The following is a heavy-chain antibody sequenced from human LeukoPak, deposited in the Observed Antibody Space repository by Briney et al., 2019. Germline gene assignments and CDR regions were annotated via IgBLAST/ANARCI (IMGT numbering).Heavy chain of an antibody. CDR3: ARDHRYCSSTSCYKEGLDY. J-gene: IGHJ4*02. D-gene: IGHD2-2*02. CDR2: IIPIFGTA. Sequence: SVKVSCKASGGTFSSYAISWVRQAPGQGLEWMGGIIPIFGTANYAQKFQGRVTITADESTSTAYMELSSLRSEDTAVYYCARDHRYCSSTSCYKEGLDYWGQGTLVTVSS. CDR1: GGTFSSYA. V-gene: IGHV1-69*13.